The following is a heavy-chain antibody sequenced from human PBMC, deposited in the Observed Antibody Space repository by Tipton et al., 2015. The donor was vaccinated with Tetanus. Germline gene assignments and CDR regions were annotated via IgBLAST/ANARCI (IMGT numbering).Heavy chain of an antibody. J-gene: IGHJ4*02. CDR3: ARVRRGATTDLDY. D-gene: IGHD5-12*01. V-gene: IGHV4-4*07. Sequence: TLSLTCTVSGGSISSNYWSWIRQPAGKGLEWIGRIYTSGSTNYNPSLKSRVTMSLDTSKNQFSLKLSSVTAADTAVYYCARVRRGATTDLDYWGQGTLLTVSS. CDR1: GGSISSNY. CDR2: IYTSGST.